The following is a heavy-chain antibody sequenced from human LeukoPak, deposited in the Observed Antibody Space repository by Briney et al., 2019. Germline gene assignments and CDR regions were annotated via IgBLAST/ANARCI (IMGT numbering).Heavy chain of an antibody. D-gene: IGHD3-10*01. CDR2: IKQDGSEK. CDR1: GFTFSSYW. V-gene: IGHV3-7*01. Sequence: PGGSLRLSCAASGFTFSSYWMSWVRQAPGKGLEWVASIKQDGSEKYYVDSVKGRFTISRDNAKNSLYLQMNSLRAEDTAVYYCARYGALLWFGELWYYFDYWGQGTLVTVSS. J-gene: IGHJ4*02. CDR3: ARYGALLWFGELWYYFDY.